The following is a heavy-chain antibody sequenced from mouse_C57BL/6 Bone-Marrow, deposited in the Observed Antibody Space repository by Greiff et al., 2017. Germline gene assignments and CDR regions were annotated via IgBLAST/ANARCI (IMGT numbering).Heavy chain of an antibody. J-gene: IGHJ1*03. Sequence: EVKVVESGGGLVKPGGSLKLSCAASGFTFSSYAMSWVRQTPEKRLEWVATISDGGSYTYYPDNVKGRFTISRDNAKNNLYLQMSHLKSEDTAMYYCAIICYWYFDVWGTGTTVTVSS. CDR2: ISDGGSYT. CDR1: GFTFSSYA. CDR3: AIICYWYFDV. V-gene: IGHV5-4*03.